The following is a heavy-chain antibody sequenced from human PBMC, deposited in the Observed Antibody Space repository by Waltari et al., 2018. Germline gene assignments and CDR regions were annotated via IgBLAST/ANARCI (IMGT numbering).Heavy chain of an antibody. J-gene: IGHJ2*01. Sequence: LVDSGGGVVQPGGSLRLSCAVSGFSFSGYGMHWVRQAPGKGLEWVSFIRYDGNKNYYAESVKGRFTISRDNSKKMLYLEMNSLRAEDTAVYYCAKSDRSGYCSTASCYKNWFFDLWGRGTLVTVSS. CDR2: IRYDGNKN. CDR1: GFSFSGYG. V-gene: IGHV3-30*02. CDR3: AKSDRSGYCSTASCYKNWFFDL. D-gene: IGHD2-2*02.